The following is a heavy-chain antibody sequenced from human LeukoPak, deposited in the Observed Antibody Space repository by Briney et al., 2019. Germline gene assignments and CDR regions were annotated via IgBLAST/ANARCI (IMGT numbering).Heavy chain of an antibody. V-gene: IGHV3-23*01. CDR1: GFTFSSYA. Sequence: TGGSLRLSCAASGFTFSSYAMSWVRQAPGKGLEWVSAISGSGGSTYYADSVKGRFTISRDNSKNTLYLQMNSLRAEDTAVYYCAILGTMIAQSTGSNPADYWGQGTLVTVSS. D-gene: IGHD3-22*01. J-gene: IGHJ4*02. CDR3: AILGTMIAQSTGSNPADY. CDR2: ISGSGGST.